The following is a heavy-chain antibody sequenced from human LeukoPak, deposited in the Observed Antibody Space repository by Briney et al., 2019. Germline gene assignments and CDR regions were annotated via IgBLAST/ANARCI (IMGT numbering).Heavy chain of an antibody. J-gene: IGHJ6*03. CDR3: AREMGYCGSTSCPSHYYYMDV. D-gene: IGHD2-2*01. V-gene: IGHV1-69*05. Sequence: SVKVSCKASGYTFTSYGISWVRQAPGQGLEWMGGIIPIFGTANYAQKFQGRVTITTDESTSTAYMELSSLRSEDTAVYYCAREMGYCGSTSCPSHYYYMDVWGKGTTVTVSS. CDR1: GYTFTSYG. CDR2: IIPIFGTA.